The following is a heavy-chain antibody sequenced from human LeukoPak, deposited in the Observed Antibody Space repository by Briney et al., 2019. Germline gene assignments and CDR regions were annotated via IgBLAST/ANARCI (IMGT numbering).Heavy chain of an antibody. Sequence: GESLKISCEGSGYSFTTYWIGWVRQMPGKGLEWMGIIYPGDSDTRYSPSFQGQVTISADTSISTAYLQWRSLKASDSAMYYCVRHGLGSSWFGFDYWGQGTLVTVSS. D-gene: IGHD6-13*01. V-gene: IGHV5-51*01. J-gene: IGHJ4*02. CDR1: GYSFTTYW. CDR3: VRHGLGSSWFGFDY. CDR2: IYPGDSDT.